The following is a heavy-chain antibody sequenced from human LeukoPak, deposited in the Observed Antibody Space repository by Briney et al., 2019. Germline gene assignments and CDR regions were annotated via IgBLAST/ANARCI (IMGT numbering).Heavy chain of an antibody. J-gene: IGHJ6*02. CDR1: GYTFTSYY. CDR2: INPSGGST. CDR3: ARDATPITIFGVVTRDYYYYYGMDV. D-gene: IGHD3-3*01. Sequence: ASVKVSCTASGYTFTSYYMHWVRQAPGQGLEWMGIINPSGGSTGYAQKFQGRVTMTRDTSTSTVYMELSSLRSEDTAVYYCARDATPITIFGVVTRDYYYYYGMDVWGQGTTVTVSS. V-gene: IGHV1-46*01.